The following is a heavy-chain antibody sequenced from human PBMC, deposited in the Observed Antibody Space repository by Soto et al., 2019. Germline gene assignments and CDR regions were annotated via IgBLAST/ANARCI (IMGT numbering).Heavy chain of an antibody. Sequence: QLVQSGAEVNKPGASVRVSCKTSGPTFIAYYIHWVRQAPGQGLERMGWIDPKSGGTTYEQKFLGRVTMTRDTAINTAYMDLNRLTSDDTAVYYCARVSVDVPEWGQGTLITVSS. CDR3: ARVSVDVPE. J-gene: IGHJ4*02. D-gene: IGHD5-12*01. V-gene: IGHV1-2*02. CDR1: GPTFIAYY. CDR2: IDPKSGGT.